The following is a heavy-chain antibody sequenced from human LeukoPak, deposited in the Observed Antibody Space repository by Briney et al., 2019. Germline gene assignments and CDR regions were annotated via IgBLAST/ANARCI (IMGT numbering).Heavy chain of an antibody. J-gene: IGHJ5*02. CDR1: GGSISSSSYY. Sequence: PSETLSLTCTVSGGSISSSSYYWGWIRQPPGKGLEWIGSIYYSGSTYYNPSLKSRVTISVDTSKNQFSLKLSSVTAADTAVYYCARGADRRPAIAAAGGANWFDPWGQGTLVTVSS. D-gene: IGHD6-13*01. CDR3: ARGADRRPAIAAAGGANWFDP. CDR2: IYYSGST. V-gene: IGHV4-39*01.